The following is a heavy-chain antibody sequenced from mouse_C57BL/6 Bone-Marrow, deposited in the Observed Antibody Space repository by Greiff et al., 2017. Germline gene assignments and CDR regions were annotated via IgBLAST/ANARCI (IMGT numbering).Heavy chain of an antibody. CDR2: IYPGSGST. V-gene: IGHV1-55*01. CDR1: GYTFTSYW. Sequence: QVQLQQPGAELVKPGASVKMSCKASGYTFTSYWITWVKQRPGQGLEWIGDIYPGSGSTNYNEKFKSKATLTVDTTSSTAYMQQSSRTSEEAAVYYCAGIPYYYSSSSDDWGQGTTLTVSS. CDR3: AGIPYYYSSSSDD. J-gene: IGHJ2*01. D-gene: IGHD1-1*01.